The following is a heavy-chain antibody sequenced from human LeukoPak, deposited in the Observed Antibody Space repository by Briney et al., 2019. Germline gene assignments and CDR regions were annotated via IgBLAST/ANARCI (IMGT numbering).Heavy chain of an antibody. CDR3: ARTPYYYYYMDV. D-gene: IGHD2-15*01. CDR2: ISAYNGNT. V-gene: IGHV1-18*01. CDR1: GYTFTSYG. J-gene: IGHJ6*03. Sequence: ASVKVSCKASGYTFTSYGISWVRQAPGQGLEWMGWISAYNGNTNFAQRLQGRVTMTTDTSTSTAYMELSSLRSEDTAVYYCARTPYYYYYMDVWGKGTTVTVSS.